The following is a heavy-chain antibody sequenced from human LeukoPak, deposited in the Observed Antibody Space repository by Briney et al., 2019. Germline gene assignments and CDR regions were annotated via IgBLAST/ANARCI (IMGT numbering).Heavy chain of an antibody. CDR1: GHSISSGDYY. Sequence: PSETLSLTCTVSGHSISSGDYYWSWIRQPPGKGLEWIGYISYSGSTHYNPSLKSRVTISGDTSKNQFSLKMSAVTAADTAVYDCARGERRGAFDIWGQGTLVTVSS. V-gene: IGHV4-30-4*08. J-gene: IGHJ3*02. D-gene: IGHD1-26*01. CDR2: ISYSGST. CDR3: ARGERRGAFDI.